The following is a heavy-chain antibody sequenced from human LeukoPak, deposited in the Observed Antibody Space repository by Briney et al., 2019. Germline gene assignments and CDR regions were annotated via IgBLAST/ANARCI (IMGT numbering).Heavy chain of an antibody. V-gene: IGHV1-2*02. CDR3: ATGKYYYGSGSFWWFDP. J-gene: IGHJ5*02. Sequence: GASVKVSCKASGYTFSGYYIHWVRQAPGRGLEWMGWINPNNGDTDYAQKFQGRVTMTRDTSISTAYMELSRLGSDDTAVYYCATGKYYYGSGSFWWFDPWGQGTLVTVSS. CDR1: GYTFSGYY. D-gene: IGHD3-10*01. CDR2: INPNNGDT.